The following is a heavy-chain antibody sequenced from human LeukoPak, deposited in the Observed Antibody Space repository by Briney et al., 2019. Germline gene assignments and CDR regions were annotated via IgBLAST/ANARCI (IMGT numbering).Heavy chain of an antibody. CDR1: GFTFSSYG. CDR3: AREKAYYDSSGYLGY. CDR2: IWYDGSNK. V-gene: IGHV3-33*01. D-gene: IGHD3-22*01. Sequence: GGSLRLSCAASGFTFSSYGMHWVRQAPGKGLEWVAVIWYDGSNKYYVDSVKGRFTISRDNSKNTLYLQMNSLRAEDTAVYYCAREKAYYDSSGYLGYWGQGTLVTVSS. J-gene: IGHJ4*02.